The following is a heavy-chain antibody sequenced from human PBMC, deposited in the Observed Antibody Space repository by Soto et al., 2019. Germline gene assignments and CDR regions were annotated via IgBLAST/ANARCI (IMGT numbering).Heavy chain of an antibody. CDR3: ARLVSGYDFDWFDP. Sequence: QLQLQESGPGLVKPSETLSLTCTVSGGSISSSSYYWGWIRQPPGKGLEWIGSIYYSGSTYYNPSLKSRVTISVDTSKNQFSLKLSSVTAADTAVYYCARLVSGYDFDWFDPWGQGTLVTVSS. D-gene: IGHD5-12*01. J-gene: IGHJ5*02. CDR1: GGSISSSSYY. V-gene: IGHV4-39*01. CDR2: IYYSGST.